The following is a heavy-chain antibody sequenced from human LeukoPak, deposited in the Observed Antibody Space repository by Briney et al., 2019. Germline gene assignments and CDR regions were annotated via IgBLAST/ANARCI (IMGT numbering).Heavy chain of an antibody. V-gene: IGHV4-39*07. CDR2: IYYSGST. CDR1: GGSISSSSYY. J-gene: IGHJ2*01. Sequence: SETLSLTCTVSGGSISSSSYYWGWIRQPPGKGLEWIGSIYYSGSTYYNPSLKSRVTISVDTSKNQFSLKLRSVTAADTAVYYCAGSSILNYYFDFWGRGTLVTVSS. D-gene: IGHD5-24*01. CDR3: AGSSILNYYFDF.